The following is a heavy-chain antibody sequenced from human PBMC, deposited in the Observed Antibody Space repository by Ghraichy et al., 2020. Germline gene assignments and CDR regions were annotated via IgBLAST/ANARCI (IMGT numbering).Heavy chain of an antibody. CDR2: IDHTGST. J-gene: IGHJ4*02. V-gene: IGHV3-23*05. D-gene: IGHD3-22*01. CDR1: GFTFTSYA. Sequence: GESLNISCAASGFTFTSYAMSWVRQAPGKGLEWVSSIDHTGSTFYAASVRGRFTISRDNSRNTLYLQMDSLRADDTALYYCAKGEGFLLRRGFWGQGTLVTVSS. CDR3: AKGEGFLLRRGF.